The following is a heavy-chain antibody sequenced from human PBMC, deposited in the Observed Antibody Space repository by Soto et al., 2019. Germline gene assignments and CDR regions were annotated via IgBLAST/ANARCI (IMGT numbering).Heavy chain of an antibody. D-gene: IGHD6-25*01. CDR1: GASITQYY. V-gene: IGHV4-59*01. CDR3: ARGGGGPYHNHEFDF. CDR2: VSCTGST. J-gene: IGHJ4*02. Sequence: HVQLQESGPGLVKPSETLSLTCTVSGASITQYYWNWIRQSPGKGLGWIVSVSCTGSTVYNPSLPSRVNVSLDTSKNQISLTLNSVTAAETAVYHCARGGGGPYHNHEFDFWGQGTLVTVSS.